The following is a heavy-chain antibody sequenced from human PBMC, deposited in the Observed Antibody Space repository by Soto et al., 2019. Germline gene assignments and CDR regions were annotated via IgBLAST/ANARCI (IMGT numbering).Heavy chain of an antibody. J-gene: IGHJ4*02. CDR3: ARDARVGMRLCDY. D-gene: IGHD2-21*01. Sequence: EVQLVESGGDLVQAGGSLRLSCAASGFTFSTYSMHWVRQAPGMGLEWVSYISSGSSTIYYADSVKGRFTISRDNVKNSLFLQMNSLRAEDTAVYYCARDARVGMRLCDYWGQGTLVTVSS. CDR1: GFTFSTYS. V-gene: IGHV3-48*01. CDR2: ISSGSSTI.